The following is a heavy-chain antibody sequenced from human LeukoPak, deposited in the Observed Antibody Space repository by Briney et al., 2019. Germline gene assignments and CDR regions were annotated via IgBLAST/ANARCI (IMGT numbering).Heavy chain of an antibody. J-gene: IGHJ5*02. D-gene: IGHD2-15*01. V-gene: IGHV3-23*01. CDR1: GFTFSSYA. CDR2: ISGRGGST. Sequence: PGGSLRLSCAASGFTFSSYAMSCVRQAPGKGLGSFSAISGRGGSTYYADSVKGRFTISRDNSKNTLYLQMNSLRAGDTAVYYCAKDPQTVVVAATLWFDPWGQGTLVTVSS. CDR3: AKDPQTVVVAATLWFDP.